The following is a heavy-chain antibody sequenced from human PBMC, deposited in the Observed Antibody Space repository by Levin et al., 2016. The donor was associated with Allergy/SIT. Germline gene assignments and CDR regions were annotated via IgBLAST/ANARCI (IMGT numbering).Heavy chain of an antibody. CDR3: ARPYSSSWYGAFDY. J-gene: IGHJ4*02. Sequence: ASVKVSCKASGYTFTGYYMHWVRQAPGQGLEWMGWINPNSGGTNYAQKFQGRVTMTRDTSISTAYMELSRLRSDDTAVYYCARPYSSSWYGAFDYWGQGTLVTVSS. D-gene: IGHD6-13*01. CDR2: INPNSGGT. CDR1: GYTFTGYY. V-gene: IGHV1-2*02.